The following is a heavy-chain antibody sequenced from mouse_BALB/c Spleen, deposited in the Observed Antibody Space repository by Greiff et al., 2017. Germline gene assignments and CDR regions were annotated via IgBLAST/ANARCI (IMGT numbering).Heavy chain of an antibody. D-gene: IGHD1-1*01. CDR1: GYSITSGYY. CDR2: ISYDGSN. J-gene: IGHJ4*01. Sequence: EVQLQESGPGLVKPSQSLSLTCSVTGYSITSGYYWNWIRQFPGNKLEWMGYISYDGSNNYNPSLKNRISITRDTSKNQFFLKLNSVTTEDTATYYCARDPTPYYYGSSSYAMDYWGQGTSVTVSS. CDR3: ARDPTPYYYGSSSYAMDY. V-gene: IGHV3-6*02.